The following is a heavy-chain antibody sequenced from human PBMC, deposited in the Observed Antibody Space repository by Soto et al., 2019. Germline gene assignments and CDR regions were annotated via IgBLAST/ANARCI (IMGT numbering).Heavy chain of an antibody. Sequence: SETLSLTCSVAWGSGSGRTYYWTWILQSPGKGLEWIGCIYHSGSTKYNPSLKSRVTISLDTSKNQFSLRLSSVTAEDTAVYYCARDRSIYGDYASSSYYLDYWGQGTRVTVSS. J-gene: IGHJ4*02. CDR3: ARDRSIYGDYASSSYYLDY. D-gene: IGHD4-17*01. CDR2: IYHSGST. CDR1: WGSGSGRTYY. V-gene: IGHV4-61*01.